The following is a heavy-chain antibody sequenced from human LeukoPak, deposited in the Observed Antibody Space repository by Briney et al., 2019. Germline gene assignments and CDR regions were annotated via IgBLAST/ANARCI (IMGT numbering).Heavy chain of an antibody. CDR2: IKQDGGEE. D-gene: IGHD6-13*01. CDR3: ARGYYSSSRFDS. Sequence: GGSLRLSCAASGFTFRSYWMTWVRQAPGKGLEWVANIKQDGGEEYYADSVKGRFTISRDNAENTLYMRMNSLRPEDTAVYYCARGYYSSSRFDSWGQGTLVTVSS. V-gene: IGHV3-7*02. CDR1: GFTFRSYW. J-gene: IGHJ4*02.